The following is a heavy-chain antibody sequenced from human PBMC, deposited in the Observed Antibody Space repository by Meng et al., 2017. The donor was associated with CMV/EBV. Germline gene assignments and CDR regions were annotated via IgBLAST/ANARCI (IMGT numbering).Heavy chain of an antibody. D-gene: IGHD4-23*01. J-gene: IGHJ4*02. CDR3: ARDNTVVKGIDY. CDR1: GGSISSSSYY. CDR2: IYYSGST. Sequence: LSLTCTVSGGSISSSSYYWGWIRQPPGKGLEWIGSIYYSGSTYYNPSLKSRVTISVDTSKNQFSLKLSSVTAADTAVYYCARDNTVVKGIDYWGQGTLVTVSS. V-gene: IGHV4-39*07.